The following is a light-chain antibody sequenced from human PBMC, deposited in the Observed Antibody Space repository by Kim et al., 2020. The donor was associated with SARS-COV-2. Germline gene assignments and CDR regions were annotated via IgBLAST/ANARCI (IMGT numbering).Light chain of an antibody. Sequence: SHELTQPPSVSVSPGQTASITCSGDQLGDKYVCWYQQRPGQSPVLVIYQDKNRPSGIPERFSGSNSGNTATLTISGPQAMDEADYYCQAWDTTVVFGGGT. CDR2: QDK. CDR1: QLGDKY. J-gene: IGLJ2*01. V-gene: IGLV3-1*01. CDR3: QAWDTTVV.